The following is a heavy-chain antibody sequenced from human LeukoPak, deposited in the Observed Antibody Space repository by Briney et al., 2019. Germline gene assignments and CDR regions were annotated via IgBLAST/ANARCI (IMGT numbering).Heavy chain of an antibody. CDR2: INSDGSST. CDR1: GFTFSSYA. V-gene: IGHV3-74*01. J-gene: IGHJ4*02. CDR3: ARSPSPIAVAGGFDY. Sequence: GGSLRLSCAASGFTFSSYAMSWVRQAPGKGLVWVSRINSDGSSTSYADSVKGRFTISRDNAKNTLYLQMNSLRAEDTAVYYCARSPSPIAVAGGFDYWGQGTLVTVSS. D-gene: IGHD6-19*01.